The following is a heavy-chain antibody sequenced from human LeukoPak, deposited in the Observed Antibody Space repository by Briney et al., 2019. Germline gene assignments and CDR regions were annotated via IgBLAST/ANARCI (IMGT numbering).Heavy chain of an antibody. Sequence: PGGSLRLSCAASGFAFSSYSMNWVRQAPGKGLEWVSSISSSSSYIYYADSVKGRFTISRDNAKNSLYLQMNSLRAEDTAVYYCARVPSEYYYDSSGYLDAFDIWGQGTMDTVSS. J-gene: IGHJ3*02. V-gene: IGHV3-21*01. CDR3: ARVPSEYYYDSSGYLDAFDI. CDR1: GFAFSSYS. D-gene: IGHD3-22*01. CDR2: ISSSSSYI.